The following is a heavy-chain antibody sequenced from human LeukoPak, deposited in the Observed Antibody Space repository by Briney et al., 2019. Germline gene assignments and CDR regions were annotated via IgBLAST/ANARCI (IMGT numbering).Heavy chain of an antibody. CDR2: IYYSGST. D-gene: IGHD6-13*01. J-gene: IGHJ4*02. CDR3: ARGYSSWYQFDY. V-gene: IGHV4-59*01. CDR1: GDFITAYY. Sequence: PSETLSLTCTVSGDFITAYYWSWIRQPPGKGLEWIGYIYYSGSTNYNPSLKSRVTISVDTSKNQFSLKLSSVTAADTAVYYCARGYSSWYQFDYWGQGTLVTVSS.